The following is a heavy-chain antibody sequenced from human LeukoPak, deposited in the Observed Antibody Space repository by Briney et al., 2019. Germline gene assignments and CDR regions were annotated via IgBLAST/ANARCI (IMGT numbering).Heavy chain of an antibody. CDR1: GGSISSYY. D-gene: IGHD3-10*01. CDR3: ARVAGITMVEGPTYYYSGMDV. CDR2: IYYSGST. Sequence: TSETLSLTCTVSGGSISSYYWSWIRQPPGKGREWVGYIYYSGSTNYNPSLKSRVTISVDTSKNQFSLKRSSVTGADTAVYYCARVAGITMVEGPTYYYSGMDVWGQGTTVTVSS. J-gene: IGHJ6*02. V-gene: IGHV4-59*01.